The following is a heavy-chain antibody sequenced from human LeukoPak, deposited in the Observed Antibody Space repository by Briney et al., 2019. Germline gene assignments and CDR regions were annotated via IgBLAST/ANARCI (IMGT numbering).Heavy chain of an antibody. Sequence: GGSLRLSCAASGFTFSSYAMHWVRQAPGKGLEWVAVISYDGSNKYYADSVKGRFTISRDNSKNTLYLQMNSLRAGDTAVYYCARWGLDWGSQDYWGQGTLVTVSS. CDR3: ARWGLDWGSQDY. CDR2: ISYDGSNK. CDR1: GFTFSSYA. V-gene: IGHV3-30*14. D-gene: IGHD7-27*01. J-gene: IGHJ4*02.